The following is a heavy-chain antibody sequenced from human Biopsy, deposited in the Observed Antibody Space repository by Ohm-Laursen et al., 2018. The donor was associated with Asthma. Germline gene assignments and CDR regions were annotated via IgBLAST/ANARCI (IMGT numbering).Heavy chain of an antibody. CDR1: GFTFSSYA. V-gene: IGHV3-15*01. J-gene: IGHJ4*02. D-gene: IGHD2-8*01. CDR2: IKSKTDGGTT. CDR3: TTDALLYSSADY. Sequence: SLRLSCAASGFTFSSYAMSWVRQAPGKGLEWVGRIKSKTDGGTTDYAAPVKGRFTISRDDSKNTLYLQMNSLKTENTAVYYCTTDALLYSSADYWGQGTLVTVSS.